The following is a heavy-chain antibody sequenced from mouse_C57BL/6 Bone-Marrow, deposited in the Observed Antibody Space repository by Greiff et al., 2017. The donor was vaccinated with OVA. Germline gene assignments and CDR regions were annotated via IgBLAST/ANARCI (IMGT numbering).Heavy chain of an antibody. CDR2: VYPYNGGT. D-gene: IGHD1-1*01. V-gene: IGHV1-36*01. J-gene: IGHJ4*01. CDR1: GFTFTDYY. Sequence: EVQLQQPGAELVKPGASVKLSCKASGFTFTDYYMHWVKQSHGKSLEWIGLVYPYNGGTSYNQKFKGKATLTVDTSSSTAYMELNSLTSEDSAVYYCARSYYGSPYAMDYWGQGTSVTVSS. CDR3: ARSYYGSPYAMDY.